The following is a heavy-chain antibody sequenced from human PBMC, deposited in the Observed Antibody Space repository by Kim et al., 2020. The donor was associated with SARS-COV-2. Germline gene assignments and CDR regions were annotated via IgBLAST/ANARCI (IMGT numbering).Heavy chain of an antibody. V-gene: IGHV3-13*01. CDR3: ARGASPEGGYYYYGMDV. D-gene: IGHD3-16*01. CDR1: GFTFSSYD. J-gene: IGHJ6*02. Sequence: GGSLRLSCAASGFTFSSYDMHWVRQATGKGLEWVSAIGTAGDTYYPGSVKGRFTISRENAKNSLYLQMNSLRAGDTAVYYCARGASPEGGYYYYGMDVWGQGTTVTVSS. CDR2: IGTAGDT.